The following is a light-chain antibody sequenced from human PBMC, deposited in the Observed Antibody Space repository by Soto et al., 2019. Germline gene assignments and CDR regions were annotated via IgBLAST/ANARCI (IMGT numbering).Light chain of an antibody. CDR3: QSYDSSLSGSV. CDR1: ISNIGAGYD. J-gene: IGLJ2*01. V-gene: IGLV1-40*01. Sequence: QSVLTQPPSVSGAPGQRVTISCTWSISNIGAGYDVHWYQQLPGTAPKLLIYGNSNRPSGVPDRFSGSKSGTSASLAITGLQAEDDADYYCQSYDSSLSGSVFGGGTKLTVL. CDR2: GNS.